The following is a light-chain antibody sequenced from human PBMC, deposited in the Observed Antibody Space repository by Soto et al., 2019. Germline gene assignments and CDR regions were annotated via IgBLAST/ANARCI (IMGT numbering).Light chain of an antibody. CDR2: SNN. J-gene: IGLJ3*02. V-gene: IGLV1-44*01. Sequence: QSVLTQPPSASGTPGQRVTISCSGSSSNIGSNTVNWYQQLPGTAPKLLIYSNNQRPSGVPDRFSGSKSGTSASLATSGLQSEDEADYYCSSYTRSSNLLFGGGTKVTVL. CDR3: SSYTRSSNLL. CDR1: SSNIGSNT.